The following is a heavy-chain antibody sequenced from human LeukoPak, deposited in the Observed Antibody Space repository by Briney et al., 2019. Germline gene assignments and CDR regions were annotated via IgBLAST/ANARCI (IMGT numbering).Heavy chain of an antibody. Sequence: GGSLRLSCAASGFTFDDYAMHWVRQAPGKGLEWVSLISGDGGSTYYADSVKGRFTIPRDNSKNSLYLQMNSLRTEDTALYYCAKDLGGGLGPLTYYYDSSGYGDFDYWGQGTLVTVSS. CDR1: GFTFDDYA. D-gene: IGHD3-22*01. J-gene: IGHJ4*02. V-gene: IGHV3-43*02. CDR2: ISGDGGST. CDR3: AKDLGGGLGPLTYYYDSSGYGDFDY.